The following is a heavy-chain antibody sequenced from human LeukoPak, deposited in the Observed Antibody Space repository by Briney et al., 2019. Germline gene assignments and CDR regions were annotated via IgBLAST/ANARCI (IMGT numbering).Heavy chain of an antibody. CDR3: ATDRGDIVVVPAAIDEPLYYFDY. V-gene: IGHV1-2*02. J-gene: IGHJ4*02. CDR1: GYTFTGYY. CDR2: INPNSGGT. Sequence: GASVKVSCKASGYTFTGYYMYWVRQAPGQGLEWMGWINPNSGGTNYAQKFQGRVTMTRDTSISTAYMELSRLRSDDTAVYYCATDRGDIVVVPAAIDEPLYYFDYWGQGTLVTVSS. D-gene: IGHD2-2*01.